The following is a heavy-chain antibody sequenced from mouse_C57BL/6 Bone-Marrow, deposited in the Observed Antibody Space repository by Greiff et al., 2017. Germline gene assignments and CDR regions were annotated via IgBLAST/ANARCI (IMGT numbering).Heavy chain of an antibody. CDR1: GYAFSSYW. V-gene: IGHV1-80*01. CDR2: IYPGDGDT. D-gene: IGHD1-1*01. Sequence: QVQLKESGAELVKPGASVKISCKASGYAFSSYWMNWVKQRPGKGLEWIGQIYPGDGDTNYNGKFKGKATLTADKSSSTAYMQLSSLTSEDSAVYFCARRDYYHCWFAYWGQGTLVTVSA. J-gene: IGHJ3*01. CDR3: ARRDYYHCWFAY.